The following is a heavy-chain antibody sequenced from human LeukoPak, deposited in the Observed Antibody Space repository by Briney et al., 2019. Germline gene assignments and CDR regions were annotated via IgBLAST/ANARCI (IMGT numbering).Heavy chain of an antibody. V-gene: IGHV5-51*01. J-gene: IGHJ3*02. CDR1: GYNFPNYW. D-gene: IGHD3-22*01. CDR2: VYPGDSDT. CDR3: ARLGYDSSGYFRWDAFDI. Sequence: PGESLKISCQGSGYNFPNYWIGWVRQMSGKGLEWMGAVYPGDSDTRYSPSFQGQVTISADKSISTAYLQWSSLKASDTAMYYCARLGYDSSGYFRWDAFDIWGQGTMVTVSS.